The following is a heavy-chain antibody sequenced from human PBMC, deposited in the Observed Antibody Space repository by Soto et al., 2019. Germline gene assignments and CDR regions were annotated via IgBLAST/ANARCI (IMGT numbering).Heavy chain of an antibody. CDR3: AKQNPRGDAFDI. V-gene: IGHV3-30*18. CDR1: GFKCGNYG. Sequence: SLRLSSSASGFKCGNYGSHLVRPAPGKGLEWVAVISYDGSNKYYADSVKGRFTISRDNSKNTLYLQMNSLRAEDTAVYYCAKQNPRGDAFDIWGQGTMVPVSS. CDR2: ISYDGSNK. J-gene: IGHJ3*02.